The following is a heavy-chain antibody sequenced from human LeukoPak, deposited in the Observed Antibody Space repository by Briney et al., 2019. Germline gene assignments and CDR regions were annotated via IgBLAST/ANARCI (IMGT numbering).Heavy chain of an antibody. V-gene: IGHV3-23*01. CDR1: GFTFSSYG. D-gene: IGHD3-22*01. Sequence: GGSLRLSCAASGFTFSSYGMSWVRQAPGKGLEWVSAISGSGGSTYYADSVKGRFTISRDNSKNTLYLQMNSLRAEDTAVYYCARNRDYYDSSGYYGYWGQGTLVTVSS. CDR3: ARNRDYYDSSGYYGY. J-gene: IGHJ4*02. CDR2: ISGSGGST.